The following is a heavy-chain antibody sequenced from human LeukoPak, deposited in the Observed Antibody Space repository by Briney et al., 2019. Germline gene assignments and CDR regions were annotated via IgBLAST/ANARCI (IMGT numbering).Heavy chain of an antibody. D-gene: IGHD6-13*01. CDR1: GFTFSSFG. CDR3: VRGVGVSRVKYFDP. Sequence: GRCLPLSCAASGFTFSSFGMHWVRQAPGKGMEWLAVIWYDASNKYYADSVKGRFTISRDNSKNTLYLQMNSLRDDDTAVYYCVRGVGVSRVKYFDPWGQGTLVTVSS. CDR2: IWYDASNK. J-gene: IGHJ5*02. V-gene: IGHV3-33*01.